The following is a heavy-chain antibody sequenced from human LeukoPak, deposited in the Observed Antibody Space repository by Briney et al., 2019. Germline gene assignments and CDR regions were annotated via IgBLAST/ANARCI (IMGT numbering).Heavy chain of an antibody. J-gene: IGHJ6*03. V-gene: IGHV3-23*01. Sequence: GGSLRLSCAASGFTFSSYAMSWVRQAPGKGLEWVSAISGSGGSTYYADSVKGRFTISRDNSKNTLYLQMNSLRAKDTAVYYCAKREPTRDYYYYYMDVWGKGTTVTVSS. D-gene: IGHD1-14*01. CDR1: GFTFSSYA. CDR2: ISGSGGST. CDR3: AKREPTRDYYYYYMDV.